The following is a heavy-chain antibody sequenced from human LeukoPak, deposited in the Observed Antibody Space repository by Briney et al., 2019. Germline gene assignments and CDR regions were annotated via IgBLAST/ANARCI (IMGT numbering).Heavy chain of an antibody. CDR3: AKANYGDYVLDAFDI. Sequence: SGTLSLTCAVSGGSISSSNWWSWVRQPPGKGLEWIGEIYHSGSTNYNPSLKSRVTISVDKSKNQFSLKLSSVTAEDTAVYYCAKANYGDYVLDAFDIWGQGTMVTVSS. D-gene: IGHD4-17*01. J-gene: IGHJ3*02. CDR2: IYHSGST. CDR1: GGSISSSNW. V-gene: IGHV4-4*02.